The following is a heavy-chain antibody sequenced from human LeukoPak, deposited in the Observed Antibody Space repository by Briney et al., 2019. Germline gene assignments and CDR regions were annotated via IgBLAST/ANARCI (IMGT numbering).Heavy chain of an antibody. CDR1: GYSFTSYW. CDR2: IYPGDSDT. D-gene: IGHD2-21*02. J-gene: IGHJ4*02. Sequence: PGESLKISCKGSGYSFTSYWIGWVRQMPGKGLEWMGIIYPGDSDTIYSPSFQGQVTISADKSISTAYLQWSSLKASDTAMYYCAREDADCGGDCYPLDYWGQGTLVTVSS. V-gene: IGHV5-51*03. CDR3: AREDADCGGDCYPLDY.